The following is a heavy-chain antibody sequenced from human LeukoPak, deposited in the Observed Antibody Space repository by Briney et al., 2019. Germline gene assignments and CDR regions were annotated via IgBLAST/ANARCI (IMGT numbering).Heavy chain of an antibody. D-gene: IGHD2-2*01. V-gene: IGHV3-23*01. CDR1: EFTFSSYA. Sequence: GGSLRLSCAASEFTFSSYAMSWVRQAPGKGLEWVSGISGSGSSTYYADSVKGRFTISRDNSKNTLYLQMNSLRAEDTAVYYCAKSGAIVPAARMSGMDVWGQGTTVTVSS. CDR2: ISGSGSST. J-gene: IGHJ6*02. CDR3: AKSGAIVPAARMSGMDV.